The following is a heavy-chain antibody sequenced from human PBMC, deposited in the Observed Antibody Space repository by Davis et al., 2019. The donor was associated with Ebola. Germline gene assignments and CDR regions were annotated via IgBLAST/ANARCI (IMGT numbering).Heavy chain of an antibody. J-gene: IGHJ4*02. CDR2: MYTSGST. CDR3: ARDRHESRAYGF. CDR1: GGSISSGSYY. V-gene: IGHV4-61*09. D-gene: IGHD3-16*01. Sequence: SETLSLTCTVSGGSISSGSYYWSWIRQPAGTGLELFGHMYTSGSTNYNPSLKSRVTISADTSKNQFFLKLSSVTAADTAIYFCARDRHESRAYGFWGQGTLVTVS.